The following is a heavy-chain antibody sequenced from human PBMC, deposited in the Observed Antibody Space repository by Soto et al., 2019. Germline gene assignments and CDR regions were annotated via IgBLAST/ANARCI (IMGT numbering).Heavy chain of an antibody. V-gene: IGHV4-34*01. CDR3: ARGRDFDH. Sequence: SETLSLTCAVYGGLFSCYHWTWIRQPPGKGLEWIGEINHIGSTNYNPSLKSRVTISVDKSNKHFSLNLSSVTAADTAVYYCARGRDFDHWGRGTLVTVSS. CDR2: INHIGST. CDR1: GGLFSCYH. J-gene: IGHJ4*02.